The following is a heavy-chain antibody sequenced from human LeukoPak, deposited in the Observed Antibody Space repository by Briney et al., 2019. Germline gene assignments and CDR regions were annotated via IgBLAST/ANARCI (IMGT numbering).Heavy chain of an antibody. CDR1: GYTFINYG. V-gene: IGHV1-18*04. CDR3: ARVGITAAFFDY. D-gene: IGHD6-13*01. CDR2: ISGYNGNT. J-gene: IGHJ4*02. Sequence: ASVKVSCKASGYTFINYGISWVRQAPGQGLEWMGWISGYNGNTKYAQKLQGRVTMTTDTPTSTAYMELRSLRSEDTAIYYCARVGITAAFFDYWGQGTLVTVSS.